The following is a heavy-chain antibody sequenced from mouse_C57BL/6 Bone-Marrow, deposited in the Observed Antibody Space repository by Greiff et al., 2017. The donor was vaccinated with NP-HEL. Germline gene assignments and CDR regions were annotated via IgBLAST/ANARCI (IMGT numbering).Heavy chain of an antibody. V-gene: IGHV5-9-1*02. CDR2: ISSGGDYI. CDR3: TRGFYAMDY. J-gene: IGHJ4*01. CDR1: GFTFSSYA. Sequence: EVKLVESGEGLVKPGGSLKLSCAASGFTFSSYAMSWVRQTPEKRLAWVAYISSGGDYIYYADTVNGRFTISRDNAKNTLYLQMSSLKSEDTAMYYCTRGFYAMDYWGQGTSVTVSS.